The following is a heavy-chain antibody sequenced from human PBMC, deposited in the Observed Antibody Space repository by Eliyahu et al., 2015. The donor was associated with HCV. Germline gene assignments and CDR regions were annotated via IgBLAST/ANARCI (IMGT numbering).Heavy chain of an antibody. CDR1: GFTFXSYW. J-gene: IGHJ4*02. D-gene: IGHD3-16*01. V-gene: IGHV3-74*01. Sequence: EVQLVESGGGLVQPGGSLXLSCAASGFTFXSYWXHWVRQAPGKGLVWVLRINSXGSSTSYADSVKGRFTISRDNAKNTLFLQMNSLRAEDTAVYHCARSPFLDYDTGGSFDYWGQGTLVTVSS. CDR2: INSXGSST. CDR3: ARSPFLDYDTGGSFDY.